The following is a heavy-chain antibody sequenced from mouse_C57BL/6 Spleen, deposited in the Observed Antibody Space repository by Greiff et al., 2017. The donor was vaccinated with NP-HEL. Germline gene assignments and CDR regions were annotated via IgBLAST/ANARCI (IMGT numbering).Heavy chain of an antibody. Sequence: QVQLQQSGPELVKPGASVKISCKASGYAFSSSWMNWVKQRPGKGLEWIGRIYPGDGDTNYNGKFKGKATLTADKSSSTAYMQLSSLTSEDSAVYFCAGYGPWFAYWGQGTLVTVSA. D-gene: IGHD1-1*02. V-gene: IGHV1-82*01. CDR1: GYAFSSSW. J-gene: IGHJ3*01. CDR3: AGYGPWFAY. CDR2: IYPGDGDT.